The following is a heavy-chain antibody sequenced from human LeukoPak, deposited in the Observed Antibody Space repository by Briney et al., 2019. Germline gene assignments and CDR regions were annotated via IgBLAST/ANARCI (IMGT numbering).Heavy chain of an antibody. CDR2: IYYSGST. J-gene: IGHJ4*02. V-gene: IGHV4-59*08. Sequence: SETLSLTCTVSGGSISSYYWSWIRQPPGKGLEWIGYIYYSGSTNYNPSLKSRVTISVDTPKNQFSLKLSPVTAADTAVYYCARFGGQYYDYVWGRYFDYWGQGTLVTVSS. CDR1: GGSISSYY. D-gene: IGHD3-16*01. CDR3: ARFGGQYYDYVWGRYFDY.